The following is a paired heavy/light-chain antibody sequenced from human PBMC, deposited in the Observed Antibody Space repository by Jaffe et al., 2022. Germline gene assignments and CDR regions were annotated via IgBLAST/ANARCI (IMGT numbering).Light chain of an antibody. CDR3: MIWHSSAVV. Sequence: QAVLTQPASLSASPGASASLTCTLRSGINVGTYRIYWYQQKPGSPPQYLLRYKSDSDKQQGSGVPSRFSGSKDASANAGILLISGLQSEDEADYYCMIWHSSAVVFGGGTKLTVL. CDR1: SGINVGTYR. V-gene: IGLV5-45*01. J-gene: IGLJ2*01. CDR2: YKSDSDK.
Heavy chain of an antibody. CDR1: GFTFDDYA. CDR2: ISWNSGSI. Sequence: EVQLVESGGGLVQPGRSLRLSCAASGFTFDDYAMHWVRQAPGKGLEWVSGISWNSGSIGYADSVKGRFTISRDNAKNSLYLQMNSLRAEDTALYYCAKSEYYDFWSGTDAFDIWGQGTMVTVSS. D-gene: IGHD3-3*01. CDR3: AKSEYYDFWSGTDAFDI. V-gene: IGHV3-9*01. J-gene: IGHJ3*02.